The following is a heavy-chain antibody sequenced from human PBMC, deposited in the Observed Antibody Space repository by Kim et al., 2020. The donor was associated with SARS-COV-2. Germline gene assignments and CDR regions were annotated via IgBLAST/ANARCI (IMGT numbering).Heavy chain of an antibody. J-gene: IGHJ4*02. CDR3: ARVRGELPSGGFDY. CDR2: ISSSSSYI. D-gene: IGHD1-26*01. CDR1: GFTFSSYS. Sequence: GGSLRLSCAASGFTFSSYSMNWVRQAPGKGLEWVSSISSSSSYIYYADSVKGRFTISRDNAKNSLYLQMNSLRAEDTAVYYCARVRGELPSGGFDYWGQGTLVTVSS. V-gene: IGHV3-21*01.